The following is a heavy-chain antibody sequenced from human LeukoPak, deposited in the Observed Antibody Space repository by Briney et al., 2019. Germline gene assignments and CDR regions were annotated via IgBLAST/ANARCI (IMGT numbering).Heavy chain of an antibody. Sequence: GGSLRLSCAASGFTFSSYEMNWVRQAPGKGLEWVANIKEDGTTIYYVDSVKGRFTISRDNAKNSLYLQMNSVRDEDTAVYYCARVVDYGWFDPWGQGTLVAVSS. J-gene: IGHJ5*02. D-gene: IGHD3-16*01. CDR3: ARVVDYGWFDP. CDR1: GFTFSSYE. V-gene: IGHV3-7*01. CDR2: IKEDGTTI.